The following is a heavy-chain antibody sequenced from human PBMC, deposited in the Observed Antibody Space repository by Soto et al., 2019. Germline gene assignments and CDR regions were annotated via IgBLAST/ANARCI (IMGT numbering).Heavy chain of an antibody. CDR3: ARGITLPTPLDY. J-gene: IGHJ4*02. D-gene: IGHD1-20*01. CDR2: FNAGNGNT. V-gene: IGHV1-3*01. CDR1: GYTFTSYA. Sequence: GASVKVSCKASGYTFTSYAMHWVRQAPGQRLEWMGWFNAGNGNTKYSQKFQGRVTITRDTSASTAYMELSSLRSEDTAVYYCARGITLPTPLDYWGQATLVTVSS.